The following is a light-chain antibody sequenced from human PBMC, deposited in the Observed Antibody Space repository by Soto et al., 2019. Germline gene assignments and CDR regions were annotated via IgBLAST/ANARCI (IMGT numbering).Light chain of an antibody. CDR1: KLGDKY. CDR2: QDS. V-gene: IGLV3-1*01. Sequence: SYELTQPPSVSVSPGQTASIPCSGDKLGDKYACWYQQKPGQSPVLVIYQDSKRPSGIPERFSGSNTGNTATLTISGTQAMDEDDYYCQAWDSSTAVFGGGTKLTVL. J-gene: IGLJ2*01. CDR3: QAWDSSTAV.